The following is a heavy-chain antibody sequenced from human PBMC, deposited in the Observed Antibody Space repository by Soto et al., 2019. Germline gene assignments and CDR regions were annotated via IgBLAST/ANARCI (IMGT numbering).Heavy chain of an antibody. CDR3: ARDKSFYWNDFGDYYGMDV. CDR1: GGTFSSYA. D-gene: IGHD1-1*01. J-gene: IGHJ6*02. CDR2: IIPIFGTA. V-gene: IGHV1-69*13. Sequence: SVKVSCKASGGTFSSYAISWVRQAPGQGLEWMGGIIPIFGTANYAQKFQGRVTITADESTSTAYMELSSLRSEDTAVYYCARDKSFYWNDFGDYYGMDVWGQGTTVTVSS.